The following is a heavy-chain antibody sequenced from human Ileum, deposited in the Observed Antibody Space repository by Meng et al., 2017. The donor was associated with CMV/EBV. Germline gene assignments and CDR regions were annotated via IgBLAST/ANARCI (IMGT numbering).Heavy chain of an antibody. J-gene: IGHJ4*02. CDR1: GDSVSRNSAA. V-gene: IGHV6-1*01. CDR3: AREDSGDRGFDY. Sequence: QTPSLTRAIPGDSVSRNSAAWNWTRQSPSRGLEWLGRTYYRSKWYNDYAVSVKSRITINPDTSKNQFTLQLNTVTHEDTAVYYCAREDSGDRGFDYWGQGTLVTVSS. CDR2: TYYRSKWYN. D-gene: IGHD3-10*01.